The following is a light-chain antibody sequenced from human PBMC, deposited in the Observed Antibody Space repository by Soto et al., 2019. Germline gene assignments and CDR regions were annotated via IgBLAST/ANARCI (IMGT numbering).Light chain of an antibody. J-gene: IGKJ1*01. Sequence: EIVLTQSPGTLSLSPGERATLSCSASQSVSSSYLARYQQKPGQAPRLLIYGASSRATGIPDRFSGSGSGTDFTLTISRLEPEDFAVYYCQQYGSSQSFGQGTKVEIK. CDR3: QQYGSSQS. CDR2: GAS. V-gene: IGKV3-20*01. CDR1: QSVSSSY.